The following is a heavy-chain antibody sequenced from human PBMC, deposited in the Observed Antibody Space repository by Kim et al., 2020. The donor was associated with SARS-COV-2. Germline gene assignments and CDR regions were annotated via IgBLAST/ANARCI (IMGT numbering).Heavy chain of an antibody. CDR2: IYSDGSEK. CDR3: ARDKGLTSLDXXGXXXPVXXSSXXXXXXXVXXXXLDXXXQDGNVVVACLVQGFFP. D-gene: IGHD1-1*01. Sequence: GGSLRLSCAASALTFSRSGVTFSRSGMHWIRQAPGKGLEWVAFIYSDGSEKYYGDSVEGRFSISRDNSGNMLYLHMNSLRADDTAVDFCARDKGLTSLDXXGXXXPVXXSSXXXXXXXVXXXXLDXXXQDGNVVVACLVQGFFPW. CDR1: ALTFSRSG. V-gene: IGHV3-30*12. J-gene: IGHJ5*02.